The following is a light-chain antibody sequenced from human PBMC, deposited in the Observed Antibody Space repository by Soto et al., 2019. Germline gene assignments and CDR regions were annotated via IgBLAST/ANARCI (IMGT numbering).Light chain of an antibody. V-gene: IGKV3-20*01. CDR3: QQFGGSPPAFT. CDR1: QSVSSRN. Sequence: EVVLTQSPGTLSLSPGERATLSCRASQSVSSRNLAWYQQKTGQAPRLLMYGASNRATGIPDRFSGSGSGTDFTLTISRLEPEDFAVFYCQQFGGSPPAFTFGQGTKLEIK. CDR2: GAS. J-gene: IGKJ2*01.